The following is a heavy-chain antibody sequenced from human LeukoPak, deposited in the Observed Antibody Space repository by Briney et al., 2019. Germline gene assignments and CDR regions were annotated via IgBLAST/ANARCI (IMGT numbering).Heavy chain of an antibody. CDR2: IKQDGSEK. J-gene: IGHJ4*02. V-gene: IGHV3-7*01. Sequence: PGGSLRLSCAASGFTFSSYWMSWVRQAPGKGLEWVANIKQDGSEKYYVDSVKGRFTISRDNAKNSLYLQMNSLRAEDTAVYYCASYTCFGEHSFDYWGQGTLVTVSS. D-gene: IGHD3-10*01. CDR1: GFTFSSYW. CDR3: ASYTCFGEHSFDY.